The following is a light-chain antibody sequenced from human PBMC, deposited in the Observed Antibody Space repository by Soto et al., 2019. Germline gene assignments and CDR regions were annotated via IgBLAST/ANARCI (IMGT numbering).Light chain of an antibody. J-gene: IGLJ2*01. CDR1: SSNIGSNY. CDR3: AAWDDRLSGPV. Sequence: QSVLTQPPSASGTPGQRVTISCSGRSSNIGSNYIYWYQQIPGTAPTIVIYTNNQRPSGVPDRFSGSKSGTSASLAISGLRSEDEAVYYCAAWDDRLSGPVFGGGTKLTVL. CDR2: TNN. V-gene: IGLV1-47*02.